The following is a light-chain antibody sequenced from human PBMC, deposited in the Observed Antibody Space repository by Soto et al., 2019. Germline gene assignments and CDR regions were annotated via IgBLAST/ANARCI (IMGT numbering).Light chain of an antibody. CDR2: DVS. J-gene: IGLJ1*01. CDR3: CSYAGSFYV. CDR1: SSDVGGYNN. Sequence: QSALTQPGSVSGSPGQAITISCTGTSSDVGGYNNVSWYQQHPGKAPKLMIYDVSKRPSGVPDRFAGSKSGNTASLTISGHQSEDDDDYYCCSYAGSFYVFGTGTKLTVL. V-gene: IGLV2-11*01.